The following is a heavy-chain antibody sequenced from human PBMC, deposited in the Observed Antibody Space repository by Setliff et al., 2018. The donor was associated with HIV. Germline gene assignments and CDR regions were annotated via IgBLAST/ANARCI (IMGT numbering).Heavy chain of an antibody. J-gene: IGHJ4*02. V-gene: IGHV4-31*03. CDR1: GGSISSGNYY. Sequence: PSETLSLTCTVSGGSISSGNYYWSWIRQHPGKGLEWIGYIYYSGSTYYNPSLKSRVTMSVDTSKKHFSLNLSSVTAADTAVYYCARGLATSSRSSLVYWGQGILVTVSS. CDR2: IYYSGST. D-gene: IGHD6-6*01. CDR3: ARGLATSSRSSLVY.